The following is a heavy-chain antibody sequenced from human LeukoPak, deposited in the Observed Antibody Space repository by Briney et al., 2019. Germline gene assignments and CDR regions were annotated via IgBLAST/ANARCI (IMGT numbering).Heavy chain of an antibody. CDR1: GGSISSYY. Sequence: PSETLSLTCSVSGGSISSYYGSWIRQPAGKGLEWVGRIYTSGSTNYNPSLKSRVTMSVDTSKNQFSLKLSSVTAADTAVYYCARDIPYYYYYGMDVWGQGTTVTVSS. J-gene: IGHJ6*02. CDR2: IYTSGST. CDR3: ARDIPYYYYYGMDV. V-gene: IGHV4-4*07.